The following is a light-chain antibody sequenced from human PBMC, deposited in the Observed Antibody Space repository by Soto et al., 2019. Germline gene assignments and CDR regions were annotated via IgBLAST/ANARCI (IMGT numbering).Light chain of an antibody. CDR2: VNSDGSH. CDR1: SGHSRYA. CDR3: QTWGTGIRVV. V-gene: IGLV4-69*02. J-gene: IGLJ2*01. Sequence: QSVLTQSPSDSASLGASVKLTCTLGSGHSRYAIAWHQQQPEKGPRYLMKVNSDGSHTKGDGIPDRFSGSSSGAERYLTISSLQSEDEAYYYCQTWGTGIRVVFGGGTKVTVL.